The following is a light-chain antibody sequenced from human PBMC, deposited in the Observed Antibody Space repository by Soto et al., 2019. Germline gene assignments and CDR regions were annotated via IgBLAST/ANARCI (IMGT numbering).Light chain of an antibody. CDR3: QQYANLPIT. CDR2: DAS. CDR1: QDISNY. V-gene: IGKV1-33*01. Sequence: DIQMTQSPSSLSASVGDRVTITCRASQDISNYLNWYQQKPGKAPKLLIYDASTLEIGVPSRFSGSGSGTDFSVTISSLQPEDIAAYYCQQYANLPITFGQGTRLEIK. J-gene: IGKJ5*01.